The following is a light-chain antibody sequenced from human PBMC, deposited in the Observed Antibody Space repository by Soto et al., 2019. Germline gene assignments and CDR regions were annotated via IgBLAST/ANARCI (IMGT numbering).Light chain of an antibody. V-gene: IGLV2-8*01. J-gene: IGLJ3*02. CDR3: TSYAGSNNLGV. CDR2: EVN. Sequence: QSVLTQPTSASGSPGQSVTISCTGTSSDVGGYNYVSWYQQYPGKAPKLMIYEVNKRPSGVPDRFSGSKSGNTASLTVSGLQAEDEADYYCTSYAGSNNLGVFGGGTKVTVL. CDR1: SSDVGGYNY.